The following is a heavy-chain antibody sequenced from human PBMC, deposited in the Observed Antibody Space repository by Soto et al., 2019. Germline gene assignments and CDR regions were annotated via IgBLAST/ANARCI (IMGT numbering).Heavy chain of an antibody. D-gene: IGHD3-10*01. V-gene: IGHV4-34*01. CDR3: ASNSSGSPSWFDP. CDR1: GGSFSGYY. J-gene: IGHJ5*02. CDR2: INHSGST. Sequence: QVQLQQWGAGLLKPSETLSLTCAVYGGSFSGYYWSWIRQPPGKGLEWIGEINHSGSTNYNPSLKSRLTISVDTSKNQFSLKLSSVTAADTAVYYCASNSSGSPSWFDPWGQGTLVTVSS.